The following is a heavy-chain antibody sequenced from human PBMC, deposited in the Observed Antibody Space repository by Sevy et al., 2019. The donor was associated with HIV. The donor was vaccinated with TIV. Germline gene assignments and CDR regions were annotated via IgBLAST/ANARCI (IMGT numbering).Heavy chain of an antibody. D-gene: IGHD2-15*01. V-gene: IGHV1-18*01. CDR3: ARAYCSGGRCYSLAY. Sequence: ASVKVSCKASGYLSTSYRITWVRQAPGKRLELVGWISPHNGDTNYAQRVQDRVTMITDTSTTTAYMELRSLTSDDSAVYYCARAYCSGGRCYSLAYWGQGTLVTVSS. CDR2: ISPHNGDT. J-gene: IGHJ4*02. CDR1: GYLSTSYR.